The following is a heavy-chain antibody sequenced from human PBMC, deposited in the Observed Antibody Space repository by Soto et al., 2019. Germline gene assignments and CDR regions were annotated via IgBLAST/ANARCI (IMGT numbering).Heavy chain of an antibody. V-gene: IGHV1-69*13. J-gene: IGHJ4*02. CDR3: ARGGSDLQ. Sequence: SVKVSCKASGYTFTSYGISWVRQAPGQGLEWMGGIIPIFGTANYAQKFQGRVTITADESTSTAYMELSSLRSEDTAGYYCARGGSDLQWGQGTLVTVSS. D-gene: IGHD4-4*01. CDR1: GYTFTSYG. CDR2: IIPIFGTA.